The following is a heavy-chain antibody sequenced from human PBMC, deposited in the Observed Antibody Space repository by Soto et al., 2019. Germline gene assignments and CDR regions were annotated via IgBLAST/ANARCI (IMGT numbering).Heavy chain of an antibody. CDR3: ARGHSSSWKIHYYYGMDV. D-gene: IGHD6-13*01. CDR1: GDSVSSNSAA. Sequence: SQTLSLTCVISGDSVSSNSAAWNWIRQSPSRGLEWLGRTYYRSKWYNDYAVSVKSRITINPDTAKNQFSLQLNSVTPEDTAVYYCARGHSSSWKIHYYYGMDVWGQGTTVTVSS. V-gene: IGHV6-1*01. CDR2: TYYRSKWYN. J-gene: IGHJ6*02.